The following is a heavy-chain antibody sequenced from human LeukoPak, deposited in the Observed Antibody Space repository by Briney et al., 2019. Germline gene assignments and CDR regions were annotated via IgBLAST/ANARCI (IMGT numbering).Heavy chain of an antibody. D-gene: IGHD3-22*01. CDR1: GYSISSGYY. CDR2: IYHSGST. V-gene: IGHV4-38-2*02. CDR3: ARDRGYYYDSSGYFDY. J-gene: IGHJ4*02. Sequence: PSETLSLTCTASGYSISSGYYWGWIRQPPGKGLEWIGSIYHSGSTYYNPSLKSRVTISVDTSKNQFSLKLSSVTAADTAVYYCARDRGYYYDSSGYFDYWGQGTLVTVSS.